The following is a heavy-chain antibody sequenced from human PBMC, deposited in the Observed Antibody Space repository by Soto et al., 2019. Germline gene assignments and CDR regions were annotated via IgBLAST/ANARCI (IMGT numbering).Heavy chain of an antibody. D-gene: IGHD3-3*01. V-gene: IGHV4-30-4*01. J-gene: IGHJ6*02. Sequence: SSETLSLTCTVSVGSISSGDYYWIWIRQPPGKGLEWIGYIYYSGSTYYNPSLKSRVTISVDTSKNQFSLKLSSVTAADTAVYYCASCITIFYGMDVWGQGTTVTVSS. CDR1: VGSISSGDYY. CDR2: IYYSGST. CDR3: ASCITIFYGMDV.